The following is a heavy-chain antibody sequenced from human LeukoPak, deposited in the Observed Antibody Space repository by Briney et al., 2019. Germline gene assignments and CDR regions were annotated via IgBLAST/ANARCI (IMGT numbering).Heavy chain of an antibody. V-gene: IGHV4-59*01. J-gene: IGHJ4*02. CDR3: ARVGYYDSSGYYKPPVYFDY. CDR1: SGSISSYY. CDR2: IYYSGST. D-gene: IGHD3-22*01. Sequence: SETLSLTCTVSSGSISSYYWSWIRQPPGKGPEWIGYIYYSGSTNYNPSLKSRVTISVDTSKNQFSLKLSSVTAADKALYCCARVGYYDSSGYYKPPVYFDYWGQGTLVTVSS.